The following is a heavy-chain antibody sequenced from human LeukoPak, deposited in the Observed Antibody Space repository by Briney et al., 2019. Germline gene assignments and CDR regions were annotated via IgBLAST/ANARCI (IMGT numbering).Heavy chain of an antibody. V-gene: IGHV4-34*01. D-gene: IGHD2-2*01. CDR3: ARIPAGYCSSTSCYASYYYYYMDV. J-gene: IGHJ6*03. CDR1: GGSFSGYY. Sequence: SETLSLTCAVYGGSFSGYYWSWIRQPPGKGLEWIGEINHSGSTNYNPSLKSRVTISVDTSKNQFSLKLSSVTAADTAVYYCARIPAGYCSSTSCYASYYYYYMDVWGKGTTVTVSS. CDR2: INHSGST.